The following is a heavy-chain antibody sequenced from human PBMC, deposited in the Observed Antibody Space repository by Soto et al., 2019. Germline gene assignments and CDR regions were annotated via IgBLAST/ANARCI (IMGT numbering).Heavy chain of an antibody. J-gene: IGHJ4*02. V-gene: IGHV3-7*01. Sequence: GGSLRLSCAASGFTFNIYAMTWVRQAPGKGLEWLATIKWDASEKKYVDIVKGRFTISRDNVENSLYLQMNSLRGEDSAVYFCARDRGYSSYDYWGLGTLVTVSS. CDR3: ARDRGYSSYDY. D-gene: IGHD5-18*01. CDR1: GFTFNIYA. CDR2: IKWDASEK.